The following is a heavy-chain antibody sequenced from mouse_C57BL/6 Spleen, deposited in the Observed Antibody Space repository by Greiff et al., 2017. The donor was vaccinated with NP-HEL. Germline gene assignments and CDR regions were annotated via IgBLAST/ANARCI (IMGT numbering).Heavy chain of an antibody. CDR3: ANSNRYYYAMDY. D-gene: IGHD2-5*01. CDR2: ISSGSSTI. J-gene: IGHJ4*01. CDR1: GFTFSDYG. Sequence: EVQRVESGGGLVKPGGSLKLSCAASGFTFSDYGMHWVRQAPEKGLEWVAYISSGSSTIYYADTVKGRFTISRDNAKNTLFLQMTSLRSEDTAMYYCANSNRYYYAMDYWGQGTSVTVSS. V-gene: IGHV5-17*01.